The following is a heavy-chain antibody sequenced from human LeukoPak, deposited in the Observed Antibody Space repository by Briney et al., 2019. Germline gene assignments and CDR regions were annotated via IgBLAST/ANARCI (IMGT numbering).Heavy chain of an antibody. CDR2: IHHTGSN. J-gene: IGHJ3*02. Sequence: SETLSPTCTVAVDSISTPYRNCLRHSPRKGLEVIVYIHHTGSNYFNPSLKSRVTISGDTSKNHFPLSLTSVTTEDTAVYYCARWGDVPGPRKVYAFDIWGQGTMVTVSS. D-gene: IGHD6-19*01. V-gene: IGHV4-59*11. CDR3: ARWGDVPGPRKVYAFDI. CDR1: VDSISTPY.